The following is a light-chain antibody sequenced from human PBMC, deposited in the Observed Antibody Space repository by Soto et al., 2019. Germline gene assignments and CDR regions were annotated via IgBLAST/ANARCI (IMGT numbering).Light chain of an antibody. CDR3: GTYDSSLRDGV. Sequence: QSLLTLPPSVSAAPGQKVTIACSGSISNIENYYVSWYQQLPGTAPKLLIYDNNKRPSGIPDRFSGSKYGTSATLDITGLQTGDEADYYCGTYDSSLRDGVFGTGTKVTVL. J-gene: IGLJ1*01. V-gene: IGLV1-51*01. CDR2: DNN. CDR1: ISNIENYY.